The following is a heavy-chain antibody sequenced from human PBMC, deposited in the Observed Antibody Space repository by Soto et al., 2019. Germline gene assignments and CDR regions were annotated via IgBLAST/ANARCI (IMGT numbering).Heavy chain of an antibody. Sequence: ASVKVSCKASGYTFTSYGISWVRQAPGQGLEWMGWISAYNGNTNYAQKLQGRVTMTTDTSTSTAYMELRSLRSDDTAVYYCARTGTTVVNQNWFDPWGQGTLVTVSP. CDR1: GYTFTSYG. J-gene: IGHJ5*02. D-gene: IGHD4-17*01. CDR2: ISAYNGNT. V-gene: IGHV1-18*01. CDR3: ARTGTTVVNQNWFDP.